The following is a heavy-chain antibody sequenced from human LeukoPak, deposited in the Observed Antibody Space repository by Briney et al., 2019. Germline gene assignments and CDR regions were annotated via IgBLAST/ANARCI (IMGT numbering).Heavy chain of an antibody. Sequence: SETLSLTCTVSGGSISSYYWSWIRQPAGKGLEWIGRIYTSGSTNYNPSLKSRVTMSVDTSKNQFSLKLSSVTAADTAVYYCARGTQVYCTNGVCYTAYYYYYYMDVWGKGTTVTVSS. D-gene: IGHD2-8*01. CDR1: GGSISSYY. CDR3: ARGTQVYCTNGVCYTAYYYYYYMDV. J-gene: IGHJ6*03. CDR2: IYTSGST. V-gene: IGHV4-4*07.